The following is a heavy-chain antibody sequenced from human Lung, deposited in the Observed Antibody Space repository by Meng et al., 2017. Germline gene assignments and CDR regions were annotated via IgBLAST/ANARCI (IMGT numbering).Heavy chain of an antibody. CDR1: GYTFTSHG. J-gene: IGHJ5*02. Sequence: QVQLVQAGAEVKKPGAAVKGYCKTSGYTFTSHGISWVRQAPGQGLEWMGWISAHSGNTNYAQKIKGRVTMTTDTATSTVYMELRSLRPDDTAVYYCARGPYYYYDTTGYYNWFDPWGQGTLVTVSS. D-gene: IGHD3-22*01. CDR2: ISAHSGNT. CDR3: ARGPYYYYDTTGYYNWFDP. V-gene: IGHV1-18*04.